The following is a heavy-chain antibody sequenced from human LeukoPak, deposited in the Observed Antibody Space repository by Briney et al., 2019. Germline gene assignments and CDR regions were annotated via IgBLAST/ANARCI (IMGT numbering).Heavy chain of an antibody. CDR3: ARHLEQPTAPYFDY. CDR2: IYYSGST. CDR1: GGSISSSSYY. D-gene: IGHD6-13*01. J-gene: IGHJ4*02. V-gene: IGHV4-39*01. Sequence: SETLSLTCTVSGGSISSSSYYWGWIRQPPWKGLEWIGSIYYSGSTYYNPSLKSRVTISVDTSKNQFSLKLSSVTAADTAVYYCARHLEQPTAPYFDYWGQGTLVTVSS.